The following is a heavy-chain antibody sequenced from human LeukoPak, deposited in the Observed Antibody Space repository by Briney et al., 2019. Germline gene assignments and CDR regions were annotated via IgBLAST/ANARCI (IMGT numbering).Heavy chain of an antibody. D-gene: IGHD5-12*01. CDR2: ISGSGSDI. Sequence: GGSLRLSCATSGFTFSDYYMSWIRQAPGKGLEWLSYISGSGSDINYADSVKGRFTISRDNSKNTLYLQMNSLRAEDTAVYYCARRAGGYSHPYDYWGQGTLVTVSS. V-gene: IGHV3-11*03. CDR1: GFTFSDYY. CDR3: ARRAGGYSHPYDY. J-gene: IGHJ4*02.